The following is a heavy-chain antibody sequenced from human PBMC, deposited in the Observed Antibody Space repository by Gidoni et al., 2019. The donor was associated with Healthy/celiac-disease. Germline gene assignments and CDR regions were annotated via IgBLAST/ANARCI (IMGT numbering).Heavy chain of an antibody. CDR2: IKQDGSEK. CDR1: GFTFSSYW. J-gene: IGHJ4*02. D-gene: IGHD3-22*01. V-gene: IGHV3-7*01. CDR3: ARDLLQYYYDSSGYYYEY. Sequence: EVQLVESGGGLVQPGGSLRLSCAASGFTFSSYWMSWVRQAPGKGLEWVANIKQDGSEKYYVDSVKGRFTISRDNAKNSLYLQMNSLRAEDTAVYYCARDLLQYYYDSSGYYYEYWGQGTLVTVSS.